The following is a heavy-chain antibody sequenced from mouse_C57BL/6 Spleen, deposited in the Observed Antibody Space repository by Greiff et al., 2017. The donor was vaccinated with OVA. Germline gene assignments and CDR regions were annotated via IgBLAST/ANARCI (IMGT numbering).Heavy chain of an antibody. Sequence: QVQLQQSGAELVRPGASVTLSCKASGYTFTDYEMHWVKQTPVHGLEWIGAIDPETGGTAYNQKFKGKAILTADKSSSTAYMELRSLTSEDSAVYYCTRGNHSNGFFRAYWGQGTLVTVSA. D-gene: IGHD2-5*01. CDR1: GYTFTDYE. V-gene: IGHV1-15*01. J-gene: IGHJ3*01. CDR2: IDPETGGT. CDR3: TRGNHSNGFFRAY.